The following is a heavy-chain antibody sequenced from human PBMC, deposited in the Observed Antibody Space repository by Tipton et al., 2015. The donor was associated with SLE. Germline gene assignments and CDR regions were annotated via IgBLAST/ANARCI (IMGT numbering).Heavy chain of an antibody. CDR2: IYYRGNT. D-gene: IGHD5-24*01. V-gene: IGHV4-59*11. Sequence: TLSLTCTVSDDSFTSHYWSWIRQPPGKGLEWIGCIYYRGNTAYNTSLQSRVTMSVDTSKKQVSLKLSSVTAADTAVYYCARDQEMASGENRFDPWGQGTLVTVSS. CDR3: ARDQEMASGENRFDP. J-gene: IGHJ5*02. CDR1: DDSFTSHY.